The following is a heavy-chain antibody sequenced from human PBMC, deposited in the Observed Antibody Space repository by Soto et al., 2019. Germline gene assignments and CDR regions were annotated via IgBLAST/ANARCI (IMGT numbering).Heavy chain of an antibody. V-gene: IGHV1-8*01. J-gene: IGHJ4*02. CDR1: GYTFTSYD. CDR2: MNPNNGNT. D-gene: IGHD2-15*01. CDR3: AGSPPTGYCSGGTCSVLIY. Sequence: ALVKVSCKASGYTFTSYDINWVRQATGQGLEWMGWMNPNNGNTGYAQKFQGRVTMTRNTSISTAYMELSSLRSEDTAVYYCAGSPPTGYCSGGTCSVLIYWGQGTLVTVSS.